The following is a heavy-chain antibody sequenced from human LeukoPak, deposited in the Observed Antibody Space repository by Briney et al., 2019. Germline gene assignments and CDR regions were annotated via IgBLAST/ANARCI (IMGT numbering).Heavy chain of an antibody. CDR2: INPNSGGT. Sequence: ASVKVSCKASGYTFTGYYMNWVRQAPGQGLEWMGRINPNSGGTKYAQKFQGGVTMTRDTSINTAYMELSRLRSDDTAVYYCAREDSNPKYYYYYGMDVWGQGTTVTVSS. D-gene: IGHD4-11*01. V-gene: IGHV1-2*06. J-gene: IGHJ6*02. CDR3: AREDSNPKYYYYYGMDV. CDR1: GYTFTGYY.